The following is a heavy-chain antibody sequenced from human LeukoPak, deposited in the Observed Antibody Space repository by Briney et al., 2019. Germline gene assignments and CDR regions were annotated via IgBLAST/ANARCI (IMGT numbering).Heavy chain of an antibody. J-gene: IGHJ4*02. CDR2: ISSSGSTI. Sequence: GGSLRLSCAASGFTFSDYYMSWIRQAPGKGLEWVSYISSSGSTIYYADSVKGRFTNSRDNAKNSLYLQMNSLRAEDTAVYYCARYSSSSHVDYWGQGTLVTVSS. CDR3: ARYSSSSHVDY. D-gene: IGHD6-13*01. V-gene: IGHV3-11*01. CDR1: GFTFSDYY.